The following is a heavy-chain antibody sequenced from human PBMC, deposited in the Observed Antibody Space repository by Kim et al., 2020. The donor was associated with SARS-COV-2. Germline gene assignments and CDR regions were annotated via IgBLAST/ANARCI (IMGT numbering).Heavy chain of an antibody. CDR2: INTNTGNP. CDR1: GYTFTSYA. V-gene: IGHV7-4-1*02. CDR3: ARDTNRVYFDWLLGAWFYP. J-gene: IGHJ5*02. D-gene: IGHD3-9*01. Sequence: ASVKVSCKASGYTFTSYAMNWVRQAPGQGLEWMGWINTNTGNPTYAQGFTGRFVFSLDTSVSTAYLQISSLKAEDTAVYYCARDTNRVYFDWLLGAWFYPWGQGTLVTVSS.